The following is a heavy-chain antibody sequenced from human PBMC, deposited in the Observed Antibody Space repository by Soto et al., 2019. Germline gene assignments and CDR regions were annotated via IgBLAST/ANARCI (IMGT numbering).Heavy chain of an antibody. V-gene: IGHV4-39*07. CDR2: IYYSGST. CDR3: ARDNYFDY. Sequence: TSETLSLTCTVSGGSISSSSYYWGWIRQPPGKGLEWIGSIYYSGSTYYNPSLKSRVTISVDTSKNQFSLKLSSVTAADTAVYYCARDNYFDYWGQGTLVTVSS. CDR1: GGSISSSSYY. J-gene: IGHJ4*02.